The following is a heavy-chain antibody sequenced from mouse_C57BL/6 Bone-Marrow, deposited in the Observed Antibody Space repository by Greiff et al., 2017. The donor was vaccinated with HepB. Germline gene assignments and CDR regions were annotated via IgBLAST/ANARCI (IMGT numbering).Heavy chain of an antibody. Sequence: QVQLKQSGAELVRPGTSVKVSCKASGYAFTNYLIEWVKQRPGQGLEWIGVINPGSGGTNYNEKFKGKATLTADKSSSTAYMQLSSLTSEDSAVYFCARDGSSVYYAMDYWGQGTSVTVSS. CDR2: INPGSGGT. V-gene: IGHV1-54*01. J-gene: IGHJ4*01. CDR3: ARDGSSVYYAMDY. D-gene: IGHD1-1*01. CDR1: GYAFTNYL.